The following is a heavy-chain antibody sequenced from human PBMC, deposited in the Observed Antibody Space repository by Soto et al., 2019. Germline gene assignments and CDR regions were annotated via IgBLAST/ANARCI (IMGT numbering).Heavy chain of an antibody. CDR1: GFTFTNAW. J-gene: IGHJ3*02. Sequence: EVQLVESGGGLVKPGGSLRLSCAASGFTFTNAWMTWVRQGQGKGLEWVGRIKSKTDGGTIDYAAPVKGRFTISRDDSKNTRYLQMNSLKTEDTAVDYCTTGPNLRPLAAFDIWGQGTVVTVSS. CDR3: TTGPNLRPLAAFDI. CDR2: IKSKTDGGTI. V-gene: IGHV3-15*01.